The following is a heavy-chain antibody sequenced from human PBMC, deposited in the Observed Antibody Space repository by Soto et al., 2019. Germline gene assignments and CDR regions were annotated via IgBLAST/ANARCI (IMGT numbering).Heavy chain of an antibody. J-gene: IGHJ4*02. CDR3: ARDKITGLFDY. CDR2: INHSGST. V-gene: IGHV4-34*01. CDR1: GGTFRGYD. D-gene: IGHD2-8*02. Sequence: SETQSLTCTVYGGTFRGYDWTWIRQPPGTGLEWIGEINHSGSTNYNPSLKSRVTISVNTSKNQFSLKLTSVTAADTAVYCCARDKITGLFDYWGQGTLVTVSS.